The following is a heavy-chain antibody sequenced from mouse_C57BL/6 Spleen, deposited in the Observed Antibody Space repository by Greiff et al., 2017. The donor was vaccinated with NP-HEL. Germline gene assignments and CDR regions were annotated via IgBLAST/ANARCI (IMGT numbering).Heavy chain of an antibody. V-gene: IGHV1-82*01. CDR1: GYAFSSSW. J-gene: IGHJ1*03. Sequence: QVQLKQSGPELVKPGASVKISCKASGYAFSSSWMNWVKQRPGKGLEWIGRIYPGDGDTNYNGKFKGKATLTADKSSSTAYMQLSSLTSEDSAVYFCARDTTVVASPGGFDVWGTGTTVTVSS. CDR3: ARDTTVVASPGGFDV. CDR2: IYPGDGDT. D-gene: IGHD1-1*01.